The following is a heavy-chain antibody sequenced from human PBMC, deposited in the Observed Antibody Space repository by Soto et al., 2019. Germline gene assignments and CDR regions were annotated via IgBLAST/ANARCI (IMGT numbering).Heavy chain of an antibody. J-gene: IGHJ5*02. Sequence: GASVKVSCKASGFTFTSSAMQWVRQARGQRLEWIGWIVVGSGNTNYAQKFQERVTITRDMSTSTAYMELSSLRSEGTAVYYCAAVTSRRFLEWLPVDPWGQGTLVTVSS. D-gene: IGHD3-3*01. CDR2: IVVGSGNT. CDR3: AAVTSRRFLEWLPVDP. V-gene: IGHV1-58*02. CDR1: GFTFTSSA.